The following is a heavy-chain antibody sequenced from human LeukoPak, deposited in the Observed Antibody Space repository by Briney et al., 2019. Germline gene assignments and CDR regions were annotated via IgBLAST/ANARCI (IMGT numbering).Heavy chain of an antibody. V-gene: IGHV1-18*01. Sequence: ASVKVSCKASGYTFTTYGFSWVRQAPGQGLEWMGWISAYNGQTNYAQKVQGRVTMTTDTSTKTAYMELRSLGSDDTAVYYCATMAGFYWTSDSFDYWGQGTQVTVSS. D-gene: IGHD3-9*01. CDR2: ISAYNGQT. CDR1: GYTFTTYG. J-gene: IGHJ4*02. CDR3: ATMAGFYWTSDSFDY.